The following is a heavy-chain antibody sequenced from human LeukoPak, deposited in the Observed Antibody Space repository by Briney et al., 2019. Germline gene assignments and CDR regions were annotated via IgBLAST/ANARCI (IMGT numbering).Heavy chain of an antibody. D-gene: IGHD6-19*01. CDR1: GFTFSSFA. CDR3: AKERGGWSPERFDY. V-gene: IGHV3-23*01. CDR2: ISGGGGST. J-gene: IGHJ4*02. Sequence: GGSLRLSCAASGFTFSSFAMSWVRQAPGKGLEWVSGISGGGGSTYYADSVKGRFTISRDNSKNTLYLQMSSLRAEDTAVYFCAKERGGWSPERFDYWGQGTLVTVSS.